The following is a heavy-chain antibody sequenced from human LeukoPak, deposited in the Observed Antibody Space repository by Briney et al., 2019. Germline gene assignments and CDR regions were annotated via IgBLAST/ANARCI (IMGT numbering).Heavy chain of an antibody. J-gene: IGHJ4*02. CDR3: ARAGYTYGTLYF. Sequence: PGGSLRLSRAASGFTFSADWMSWFRQAPGKGLEWVADIKQDGDEKNYVDSVKGRFTISRDNAKNSLYVQMNSLRAEDTAVYYCARAGYTYGTLYFWGQGTLVTVSS. CDR1: GFTFSADW. CDR2: IKQDGDEK. D-gene: IGHD5-18*01. V-gene: IGHV3-7*01.